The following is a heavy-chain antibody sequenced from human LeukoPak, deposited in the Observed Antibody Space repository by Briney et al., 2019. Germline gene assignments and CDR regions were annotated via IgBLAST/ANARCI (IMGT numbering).Heavy chain of an antibody. V-gene: IGHV3-53*01. CDR3: AREFLGFHP. D-gene: IGHD2/OR15-2a*01. Sequence: PSETLSLTCTVSGGSISSSSYYWGWIRQPPGKGLEWVSVIYRGGFTYYADSVRGRFSISRDNSKNTLYLQMNSLRAEDTALYYCAREFLGFHPWGQGTLVTVSS. CDR1: GGSISSSSYY. J-gene: IGHJ5*02. CDR2: IYRGGFT.